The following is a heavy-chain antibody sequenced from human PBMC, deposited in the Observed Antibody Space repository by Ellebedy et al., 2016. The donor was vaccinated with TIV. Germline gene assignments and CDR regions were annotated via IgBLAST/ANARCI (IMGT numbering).Heavy chain of an antibody. CDR1: GFSFSDYA. Sequence: GGSLRLXXAASGFSFSDYAMHWVRQAPGKGLEWVANIKQDGSEKYYVDSVKGRFTISRDNAKNSLYLQMNSLRAEDTAVYYCARDDYGDFWGQGTLVTVSS. CDR3: ARDDYGDF. J-gene: IGHJ4*02. V-gene: IGHV3-7*01. CDR2: IKQDGSEK.